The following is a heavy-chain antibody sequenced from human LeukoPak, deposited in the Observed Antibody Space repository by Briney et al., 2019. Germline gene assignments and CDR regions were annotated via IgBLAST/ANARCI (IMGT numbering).Heavy chain of an antibody. V-gene: IGHV1-8*01. J-gene: IGHJ6*03. D-gene: IGHD3-3*01. CDR3: ARADFGVVITVPGYCYYYMDV. CDR1: GYTFTSYD. Sequence: ASVKVSCKASGYTFTSYDINWVRQATGQGLEWMGWMNPNSGNTGYAQKFQGRVTMTGNTSISTAYMELSSLRSEDTAVYYCARADFGVVITVPGYCYYYMDVWGKGTTVTVSS. CDR2: MNPNSGNT.